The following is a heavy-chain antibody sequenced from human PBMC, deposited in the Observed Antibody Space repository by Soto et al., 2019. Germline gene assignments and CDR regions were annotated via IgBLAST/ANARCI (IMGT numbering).Heavy chain of an antibody. CDR3: ARPQNPQLAVIDY. J-gene: IGHJ4*02. Sequence: GGSLRLSCKGSGYSFTSYWIGWVRQMPGKGLEWMGIIYPGDSDTRYSPSFQGQVTISADKSISTAYLQWSSLKASDTAMYYCARPQNPQLAVIDYWGQGTLVTVSS. CDR2: IYPGDSDT. V-gene: IGHV5-51*01. CDR1: GYSFTSYW. D-gene: IGHD2-2*01.